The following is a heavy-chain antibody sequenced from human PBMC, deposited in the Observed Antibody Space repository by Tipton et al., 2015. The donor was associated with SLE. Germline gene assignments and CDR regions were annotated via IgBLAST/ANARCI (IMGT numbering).Heavy chain of an antibody. Sequence: TLSLTCTVSGDSISSHYWSWIRQPPGKGLEWIGYIYHSGSTNYNPSLKSRVTISVDTSKNQFSLKLSSVTAADTAVYYCARSGSGYDPYYYYGMDVWGQGTTVTVSS. V-gene: IGHV4-59*11. CDR3: ARSGSGYDPYYYYGMDV. CDR1: GDSISSHY. J-gene: IGHJ6*02. D-gene: IGHD5-12*01. CDR2: IYHSGST.